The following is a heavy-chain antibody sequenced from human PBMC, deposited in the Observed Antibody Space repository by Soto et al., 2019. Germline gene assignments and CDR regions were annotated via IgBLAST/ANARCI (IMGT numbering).Heavy chain of an antibody. CDR2: IHYSGST. CDR3: ARHVNVAVAGTGFDY. Sequence: QVQLQESGPGLVKPSETLSLTCTVSGGSISSYYWSWIRQPPGKGLGWIGHIHYSGSTNYNPSLRSRVTMSVVTSQNQFSLKLSSVTAADTAVYYCARHVNVAVAGTGFDYWGQGTLVTVSS. J-gene: IGHJ4*02. D-gene: IGHD6-19*01. CDR1: GGSISSYY. V-gene: IGHV4-59*08.